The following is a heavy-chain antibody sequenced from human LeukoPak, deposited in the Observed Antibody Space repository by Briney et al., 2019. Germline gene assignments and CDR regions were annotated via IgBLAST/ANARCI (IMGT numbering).Heavy chain of an antibody. D-gene: IGHD6-25*01. Sequence: PEGSLRLSCAVSGFTFSDYSMNWVRQAPGKGLEWVSSITSTGTSIYYADSLKGRFTISRDNAENSLYLQVNSLRVEDTAVYYCARGGRRWGQGTLVTVSS. CDR3: ARGGRR. J-gene: IGHJ4*02. V-gene: IGHV3-21*01. CDR1: GFTFSDYS. CDR2: ITSTGTSI.